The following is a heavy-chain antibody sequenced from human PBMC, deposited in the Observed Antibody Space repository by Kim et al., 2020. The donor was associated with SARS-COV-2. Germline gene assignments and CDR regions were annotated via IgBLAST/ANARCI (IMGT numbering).Heavy chain of an antibody. CDR2: INHSGRT. Sequence: SETLSLTCAVYGGSFSDYTWSWIRQPPGKGLEWIGEINHSGRTNLSPSLKSRITISVDTSKSQFSLKLRSVAATDAAVYYCARGRAGVVPSPVLGLGPYFHYYAMDGWGRGTPVAVSS. CDR3: ARGRAGVVPSPVLGLGPYFHYYAMDG. V-gene: IGHV4-34*01. CDR1: GGSFSDYT. D-gene: IGHD2-8*02. J-gene: IGHJ6*02.